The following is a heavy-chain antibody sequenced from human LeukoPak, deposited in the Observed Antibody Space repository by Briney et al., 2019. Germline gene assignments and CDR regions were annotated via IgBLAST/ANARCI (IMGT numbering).Heavy chain of an antibody. CDR2: ITGSGGNT. Sequence: GGSLRLSCAASGFIFSSYSMSWVRQAPGKGLEWVSVITGSGGNTYYADSVKGRFTVSRDNAKNSLYLHLNSLRDEDTAVYYCARDPRPYSGSGLHFDIWGQGTLVTVSS. J-gene: IGHJ3*02. CDR1: GFIFSSYS. D-gene: IGHD1-26*01. CDR3: ARDPRPYSGSGLHFDI. V-gene: IGHV3-23*01.